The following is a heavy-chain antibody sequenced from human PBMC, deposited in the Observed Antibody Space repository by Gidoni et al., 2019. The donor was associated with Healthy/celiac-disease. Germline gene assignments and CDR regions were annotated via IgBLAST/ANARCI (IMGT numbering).Heavy chain of an antibody. V-gene: IGHV4-34*01. CDR2: INHNGST. Sequence: QVQLQQWGAGLLKPSETLSLTCAVYGGSFSGYYWSWIRQPPGKGLEWIGEINHNGSTNYNPSLKSRVTISVDTSKNQFSLKLSSVTAADTAVYYCARIVDTAVSDYWGQGTLVTVSS. D-gene: IGHD5-18*01. CDR3: ARIVDTAVSDY. CDR1: GGSFSGYY. J-gene: IGHJ4*02.